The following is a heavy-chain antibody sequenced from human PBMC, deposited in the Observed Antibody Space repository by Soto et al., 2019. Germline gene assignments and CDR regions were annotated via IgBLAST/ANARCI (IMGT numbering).Heavy chain of an antibody. Sequence: EVQLFESGGGLVEPGKSLRLSCAASGFIFKDFAMSWVRQVPGKGLEWVATITTSADITYSADSARGRFTLSRDNFANTLLLQMNSLRGDDTATYYRTKWHSSGFYDPSRGYSTPDHWGQGTLVTVSS. CDR3: TKWHSSGFYDPSRGYSTPDH. CDR1: GFIFKDFA. J-gene: IGHJ5*02. D-gene: IGHD3-3*01. CDR2: ITTSADIT. V-gene: IGHV3-23*01.